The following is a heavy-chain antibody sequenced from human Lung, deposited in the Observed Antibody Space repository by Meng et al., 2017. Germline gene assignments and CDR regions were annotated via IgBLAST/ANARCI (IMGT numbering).Heavy chain of an antibody. V-gene: IGHV3-74*01. J-gene: IGHJ4*02. CDR3: ARGGVTTDD. CDR1: GFTFSTHW. Sequence: VKLVESGGGLVQAGGSLRLSCAASGFTFSTHWMHWVRQAPGKGLEWVSRITGDGSSTIYADSVQGRFTMSRDNAKNTLSLQMNSLRAEDTAVYYCARGGVTTDDWGQGTLVTVSS. D-gene: IGHD4-17*01. CDR2: ITGDGSST.